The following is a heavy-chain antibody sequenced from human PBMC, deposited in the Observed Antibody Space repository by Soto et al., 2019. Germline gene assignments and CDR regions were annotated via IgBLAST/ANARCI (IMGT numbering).Heavy chain of an antibody. D-gene: IGHD3-16*01. V-gene: IGHV1-69*13. CDR2: TIPIFGTA. CDR1: GGTFSSYA. J-gene: IGHJ6*02. Sequence: SVKVSCKASGGTFSSYAISWVRQAPGQGLEWMGGTIPIFGTANYAQKFQGRVTITADESTSTAYMELSSLRSEDTAVYYCAREIRGVNYYGMDVWGQGTTVTVSS. CDR3: AREIRGVNYYGMDV.